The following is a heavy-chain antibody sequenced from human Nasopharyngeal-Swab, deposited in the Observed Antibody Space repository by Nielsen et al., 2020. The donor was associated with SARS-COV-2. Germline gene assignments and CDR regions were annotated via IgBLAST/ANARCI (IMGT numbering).Heavy chain of an antibody. D-gene: IGHD2-2*01. CDR1: GFTFSSYE. J-gene: IGHJ3*02. CDR2: ISSSGSTI. CDR3: ARDAYPGYI. V-gene: IGHV3-48*03. Sequence: GGSLRLSCAASGFTFSSYEMNWVRQAPGKGLEWVSCISSSGSTIYYADSVKGRFTISRDNAKNSLYLQMNSLRAEDTAVYYCARDAYPGYIWGQGTMVTVSS.